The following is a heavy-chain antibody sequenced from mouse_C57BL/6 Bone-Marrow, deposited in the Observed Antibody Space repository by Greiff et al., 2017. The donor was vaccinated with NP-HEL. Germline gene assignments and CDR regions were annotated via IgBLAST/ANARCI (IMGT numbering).Heavy chain of an antibody. Sequence: QVQLQQPGAELVRPGTSVKLSCKASGYTFTSYWMHWVKQRPGQGLEWIGVIDPSDSYTNYNQKFKGKATLTVDTSSSTAYMQLSSLTSEDSAVYYCASSQLGLYFDYWGQGTTLTVSS. J-gene: IGHJ2*01. CDR1: GYTFTSYW. D-gene: IGHD4-1*02. CDR3: ASSQLGLYFDY. V-gene: IGHV1-59*01. CDR2: IDPSDSYT.